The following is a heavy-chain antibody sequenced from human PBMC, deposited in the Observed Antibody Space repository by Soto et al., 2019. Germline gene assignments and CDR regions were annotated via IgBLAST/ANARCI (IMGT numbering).Heavy chain of an antibody. CDR2: INHSGST. D-gene: IGHD2-8*02. J-gene: IGHJ6*02. V-gene: IGHV4-34*01. CDR1: GGSFSGYY. CDR3: ARAGDYYYGMDV. Sequence: SEPLSLTCAVYGGSFSGYYWSWIRQPPGKGLEWIGEINHSGSTNYNPSLKSRVTISVDTSKNQFSLKLSSVTAADTAVYYCARAGDYYYGMDVWGQGTTVTVSS.